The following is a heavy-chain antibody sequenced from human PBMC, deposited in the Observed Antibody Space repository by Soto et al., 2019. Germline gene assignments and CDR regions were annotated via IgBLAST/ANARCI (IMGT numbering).Heavy chain of an antibody. V-gene: IGHV1-2*02. CDR3: ARILNKNQFDY. J-gene: IGHJ4*02. CDR1: GYTFTTFF. CDR2: MNPHRGCK. Sequence: SEQVSCKASGYTFTTFFLYWVRQPPGQSLECVGWMNPHRGCKEYAQEFHGKVSMTRDTSISTGNMELSNLRSDDTAVYYCARILNKNQFDYWGQGSLVTVSS.